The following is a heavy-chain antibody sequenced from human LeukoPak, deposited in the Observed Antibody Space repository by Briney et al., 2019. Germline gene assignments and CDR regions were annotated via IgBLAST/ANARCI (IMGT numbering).Heavy chain of an antibody. CDR1: GYTFTGYY. V-gene: IGHV1-69*13. CDR3: ARDGKITMVRGVIKEDYYYYMDV. CDR2: IIPIFGTA. Sequence: SVKVSCKASGYTFTGYYMHWVRQAPGQGLEWMGGIIPIFGTANYAQKFQGRLTITADESTSTAYMELSSLRSEDTAVYYCARDGKITMVRGVIKEDYYYYMDVWGKGTTVTVSS. D-gene: IGHD3-10*01. J-gene: IGHJ6*03.